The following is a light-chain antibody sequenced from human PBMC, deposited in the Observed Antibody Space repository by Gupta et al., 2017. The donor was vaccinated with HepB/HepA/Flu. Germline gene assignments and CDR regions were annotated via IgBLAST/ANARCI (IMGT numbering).Light chain of an antibody. CDR3: QQYGTSPPYS. CDR1: QRISNNY. CDR2: GAT. V-gene: IGKV3-20*01. Sequence: IVLTQSPGTLSLSPGERATLSCRTSQRISNNYLNWYQQKPGQTPRLLIYGATSRATSVPDRFSGSGSVSGTDFTLTISRLEPEDFAMYYCQQYGTSPPYSFGQGTKLEIK. J-gene: IGKJ2*03.